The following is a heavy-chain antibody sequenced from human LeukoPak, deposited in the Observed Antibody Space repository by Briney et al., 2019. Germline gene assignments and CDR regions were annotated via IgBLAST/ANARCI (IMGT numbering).Heavy chain of an antibody. CDR2: IANDDDTT. V-gene: IGHV3-48*02. CDR3: AKIKGPSLSTCYMDV. D-gene: IGHD2/OR15-2a*01. CDR1: GFSFRASS. J-gene: IGHJ6*03. Sequence: GSLRLSCEASGFSFRASSVNWVRQAPGKGLEWLAYIANDDDTTFYADSVTGRFTLSKDKAKNLVYLQMNSLRDDDTAVYYCAKIKGPSLSTCYMDVWGSGTTVTVSS.